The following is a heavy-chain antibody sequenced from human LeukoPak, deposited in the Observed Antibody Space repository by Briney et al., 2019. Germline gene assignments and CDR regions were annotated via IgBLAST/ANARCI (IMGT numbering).Heavy chain of an antibody. CDR3: ARDPGYSYGYNYYGMDV. D-gene: IGHD5-18*01. CDR1: GFTFSSYS. J-gene: IGHJ6*02. Sequence: GGSLRLSCAASGFTFSSYSMNWVRQAPGKGLEWVSSISSSSSYIYYADSVKGRFTISRDNAKNSLYLQMNSLRAEDTAVYYCARDPGYSYGYNYYGMDVWGQGTTVTVSS. V-gene: IGHV3-21*01. CDR2: ISSSSSYI.